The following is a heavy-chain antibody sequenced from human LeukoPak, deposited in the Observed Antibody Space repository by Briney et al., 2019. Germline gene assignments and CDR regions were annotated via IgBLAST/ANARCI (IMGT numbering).Heavy chain of an antibody. J-gene: IGHJ6*03. V-gene: IGHV4-39*01. CDR1: GGSISSRSDY. Sequence: SSETLSLTCTVSGGSISSRSDYWGWIRQTPGKGLEWIGNLDSSGSTYYNPSLKSRVTISVGTSKNQFSLNLRSVTAADTAIYFCSRSHDYGGLYFYYYMDVWGKGTTVTVSS. CDR2: LDSSGST. CDR3: SRSHDYGGLYFYYYMDV. D-gene: IGHD4-23*01.